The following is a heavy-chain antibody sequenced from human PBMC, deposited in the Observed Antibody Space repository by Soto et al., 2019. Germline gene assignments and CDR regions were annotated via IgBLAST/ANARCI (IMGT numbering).Heavy chain of an antibody. Sequence: EVQLVESGGGLVQPGGSLRLSCAASGFTFSSYWMSWVRQAPGKGLEWVANIKQDGSEKYYVDYVKGRFTISRDNAKNSLYLQMNSLRAEDTAVYYCARERYSSGWYGGVVDYWGQGTLVTVSS. J-gene: IGHJ4*02. D-gene: IGHD6-19*01. CDR2: IKQDGSEK. CDR3: ARERYSSGWYGGVVDY. V-gene: IGHV3-7*01. CDR1: GFTFSSYW.